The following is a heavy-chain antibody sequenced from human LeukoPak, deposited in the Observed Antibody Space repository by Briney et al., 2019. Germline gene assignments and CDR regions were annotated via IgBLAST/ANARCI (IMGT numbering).Heavy chain of an antibody. Sequence: ASGKVSCKASGYTFTYYYMHWVRQAPGQGLEWMGIINPSGGSSTYAQKFQGRVTMTSDTSTMTVYMELSSLRSEDTAVYYCARRSGGDSRYFDNWGQGTLVTVSS. CDR3: ARRSGGDSRYFDN. CDR2: INPSGGSS. CDR1: GYTFTYYY. J-gene: IGHJ4*02. D-gene: IGHD2-21*01. V-gene: IGHV1-46*01.